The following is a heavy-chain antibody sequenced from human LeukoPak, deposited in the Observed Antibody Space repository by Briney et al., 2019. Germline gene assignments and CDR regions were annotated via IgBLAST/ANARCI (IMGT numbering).Heavy chain of an antibody. V-gene: IGHV3-23*01. CDR3: AKDHDFWSGYSDY. J-gene: IGHJ4*02. CDR2: ISGNGGST. CDR1: GFTFSAYA. D-gene: IGHD3-3*01. Sequence: TGGSLRLSCAASGFTFSAYAMSWVRQAPGKGLEWVSDISGNGGSTYYADSVKGRFTISRDNSKNTLYLQMNSLRAEDTAVYYCAKDHDFWSGYSDYWGQGTLVTVSS.